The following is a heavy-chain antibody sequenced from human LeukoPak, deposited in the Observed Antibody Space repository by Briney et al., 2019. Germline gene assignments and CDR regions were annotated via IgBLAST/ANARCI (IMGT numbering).Heavy chain of an antibody. CDR3: ARLQPELDY. CDR1: GGSISRRTYY. CDR2: IYYSGST. Sequence: SETLSITCTVSGGSISRRTYYWGWIRHPPGKGLEWIGNIYYSGSTYYNPSLKSRVTISVDTSKNQFSLKLSSVTAADTAVYYCARLQPELDYWGQGTLVTVSS. J-gene: IGHJ4*02. V-gene: IGHV4-39*01.